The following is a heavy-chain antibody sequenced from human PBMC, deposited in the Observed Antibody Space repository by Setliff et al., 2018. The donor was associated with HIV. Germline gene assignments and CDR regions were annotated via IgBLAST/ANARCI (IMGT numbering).Heavy chain of an antibody. CDR1: GGTFSSYS. D-gene: IGHD3-9*01. CDR3: AKGPPLVISLPDF. V-gene: IGHV1-69*13. J-gene: IGHJ4*02. CDR2: IIPIFGTA. Sequence: ASVKVSCKASGGTFSSYSISWVRQAPGQGLEWMGGIIPIFGTAHYAQKFQGRVTITADESTNTAYMELSSLISEDTALYYCAKGPPLVISLPDFWGQGTLVTVSS.